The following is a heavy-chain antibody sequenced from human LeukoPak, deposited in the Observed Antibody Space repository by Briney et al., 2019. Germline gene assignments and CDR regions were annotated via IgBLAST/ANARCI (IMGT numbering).Heavy chain of an antibody. J-gene: IGHJ6*02. D-gene: IGHD3-9*01. CDR3: ARKLRYFDWLLTPATNYGMDV. CDR1: GGSFSGYY. Sequence: SETLSLTCAVYGGSFSGYYWSWIRQPPGKGLEWIGEINHSGSTNYNLSLKSRVTISVDTSKNQFSLKLSSVTAADTAVYYCARKLRYFDWLLTPATNYGMDVWGQGTTVIVSS. CDR2: INHSGST. V-gene: IGHV4-34*01.